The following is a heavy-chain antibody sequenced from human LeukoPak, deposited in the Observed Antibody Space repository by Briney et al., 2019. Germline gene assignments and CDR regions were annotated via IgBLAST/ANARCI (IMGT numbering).Heavy chain of an antibody. CDR1: GFTFSSYE. V-gene: IGHV3-23*01. CDR2: ISGSGTST. J-gene: IGHJ6*02. CDR3: AEDSDGMDV. Sequence: PGGSLRLSCAASGFTFSSYEMNWVRQAPGKGLEWVSTISGSGTSTYYADSVKGRFTISRDNSKNTLYLQMNSLRAEDTAVYYCAEDSDGMDVWGQGTTVTVSS.